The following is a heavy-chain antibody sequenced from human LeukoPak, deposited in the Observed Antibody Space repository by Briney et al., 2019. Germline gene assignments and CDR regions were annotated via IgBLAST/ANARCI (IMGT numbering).Heavy chain of an antibody. CDR2: IYYSGST. D-gene: IGHD5-12*01. CDR3: ARALGYDDTFDY. Sequence: SETLSLTCTVSGGSISSYYWSWIRQPPGKGLEWIGYIYYSGSTNYNPSLKSRVTISVDTSKNQFSLKLSSVTAADTAVYYCARALGYDDTFDYWGQGTLVTVPS. V-gene: IGHV4-59*01. J-gene: IGHJ4*02. CDR1: GGSISSYY.